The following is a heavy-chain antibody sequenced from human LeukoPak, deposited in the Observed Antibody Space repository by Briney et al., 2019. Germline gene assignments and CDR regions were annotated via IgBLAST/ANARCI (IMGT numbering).Heavy chain of an antibody. CDR2: TYYRSKWYN. J-gene: IGHJ3*02. Sequence: SQTLSLTCAISGDSVSSNSAAWNWIRQSPSRGLEWLGRTYYRSKWYNDYAVSVKSRITINPDTSKNQFSLQLNSVTPEDTAVYYCARAITGDPEGIYAFDIWGQGTMVTVSS. CDR1: GDSVSSNSAA. D-gene: IGHD7-27*01. CDR3: ARAITGDPEGIYAFDI. V-gene: IGHV6-1*01.